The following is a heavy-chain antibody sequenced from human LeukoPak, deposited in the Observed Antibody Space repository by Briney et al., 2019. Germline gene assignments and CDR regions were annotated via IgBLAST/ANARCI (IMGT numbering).Heavy chain of an antibody. CDR3: ARITANLFAGWFDP. D-gene: IGHD1-20*01. V-gene: IGHV1-18*01. CDR1: GYTFTSYG. J-gene: IGHJ5*02. Sequence: ASVKVSCKASGYTFTSYGISWVRQAPGQGLEWMGWISAYNGNTNYAQKLQGRVTITTDTSTSTAYMELRSLRSDDTAVYYCARITANLFAGWFDPWGQGTLVTVSS. CDR2: ISAYNGNT.